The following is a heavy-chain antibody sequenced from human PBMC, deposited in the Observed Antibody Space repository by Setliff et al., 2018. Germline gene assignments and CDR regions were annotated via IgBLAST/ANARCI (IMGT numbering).Heavy chain of an antibody. CDR1: GFDFSSYG. J-gene: IGHJ4*02. CDR3: AGEGRRGINYNFWSGTLDY. Sequence: LRLSCVASGFDFSSYGMHWVRQAPGKGLEWVTLIRYDSSTRHYADSVKGRFSVSRDNSRNTLYLQMNSLRVEDTAVYYCAGEGRRGINYNFWSGTLDYWGQGTRVTVSS. CDR2: IRYDSSTR. D-gene: IGHD3-3*01. V-gene: IGHV3-33*01.